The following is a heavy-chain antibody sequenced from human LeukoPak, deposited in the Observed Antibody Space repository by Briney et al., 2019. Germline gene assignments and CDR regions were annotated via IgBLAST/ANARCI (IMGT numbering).Heavy chain of an antibody. CDR3: ARRGATGPYFDY. CDR1: GGSISSYY. CDR2: IYYSGST. D-gene: IGHD1-26*01. V-gene: IGHV4-59*01. Sequence: SETLSLTCTVSGGSISSYYWSWIPQPPGKGLEWIGYIYYSGSTNYNPSLKSRVTISVDTTKNQFSLKLSSVTAADTAVYYCARRGATGPYFDYWGQGTLVTVSS. J-gene: IGHJ4*02.